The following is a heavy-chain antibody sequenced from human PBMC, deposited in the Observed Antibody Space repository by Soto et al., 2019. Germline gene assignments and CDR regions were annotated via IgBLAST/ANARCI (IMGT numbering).Heavy chain of an antibody. CDR2: IYADGTT. CDR3: ARDWNGDSVIEH. CDR1: GFAVSNSY. V-gene: IGHV3-53*02. J-gene: IGHJ1*01. Sequence: EVQLVETGGGLIQPGGSLSLSCAASGFAVSNSYMSWVRQAPGKGLEWVSVIYADGTTHSADSVRGRFTISRDSSRNTVYLQMNNLRAEDTAVYYCARDWNGDSVIEHWGQGTLVIVSS. D-gene: IGHD4-17*01.